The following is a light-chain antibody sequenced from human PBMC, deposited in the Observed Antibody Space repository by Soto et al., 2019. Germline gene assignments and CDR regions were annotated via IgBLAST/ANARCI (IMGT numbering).Light chain of an antibody. V-gene: IGKV3-15*01. CDR1: QGIGDT. Sequence: CRASQGIGDTLAWYQHKPGQTPRLLIYDTSTRATGVPTRFSGSGSATDFTLTISSLQSEDFAVYSCQQYISWTFGQGTKVDIK. CDR2: DTS. J-gene: IGKJ1*01. CDR3: QQYISWT.